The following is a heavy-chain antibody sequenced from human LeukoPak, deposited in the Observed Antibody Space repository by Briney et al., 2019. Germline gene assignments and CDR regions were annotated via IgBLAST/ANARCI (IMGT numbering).Heavy chain of an antibody. V-gene: IGHV3-23*01. Sequence: PGGSLRLSCAASGLTFSSYAMSWVRQAPGKGLEWVSSISGSGGSTYYADSAKGRFTISRDNSKNALFMHMNSLRAEDTAVYYCAKDRGSAWYDAFDSWGQGTMVTVSS. J-gene: IGHJ3*02. CDR1: GLTFSSYA. CDR2: ISGSGGST. D-gene: IGHD6-13*01. CDR3: AKDRGSAWYDAFDS.